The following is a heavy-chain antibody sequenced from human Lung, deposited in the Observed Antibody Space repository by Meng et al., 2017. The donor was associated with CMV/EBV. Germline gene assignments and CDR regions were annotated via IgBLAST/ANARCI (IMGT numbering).Heavy chain of an antibody. Sequence: ASVKVSCKAPGDTFSKYVTSWVRQAPGQGLEWMGIINPSGGSTSYAQKFQGRVTMTRDTSTSTVYMELSSLRSEDTAVYYCARAGRYCSSTSFYNEDYYYYYGMDVWGQGTTVTVSS. CDR1: GDTFSKYV. CDR2: INPSGGST. D-gene: IGHD2-2*02. J-gene: IGHJ6*02. CDR3: ARAGRYCSSTSFYNEDYYYYYGMDV. V-gene: IGHV1-46*01.